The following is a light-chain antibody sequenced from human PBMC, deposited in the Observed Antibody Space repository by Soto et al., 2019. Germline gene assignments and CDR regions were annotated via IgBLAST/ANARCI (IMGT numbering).Light chain of an antibody. Sequence: EIVTTQSPATLSVSPGERATLSCRASQSVSDNLAWYQQRPGQAPRLLIYGASIRAAGIPARISGSGSGTEFTLTISSLQSEDFAVYSCQQYNNWPLTFGGGTKVETK. CDR1: QSVSDN. CDR2: GAS. J-gene: IGKJ4*01. V-gene: IGKV3-15*01. CDR3: QQYNNWPLT.